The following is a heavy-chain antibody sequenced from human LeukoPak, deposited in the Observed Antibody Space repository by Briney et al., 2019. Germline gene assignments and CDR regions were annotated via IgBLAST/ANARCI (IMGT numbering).Heavy chain of an antibody. V-gene: IGHV4-59*01. J-gene: IGHJ3*01. CDR3: VRGGVSAGGVFDV. D-gene: IGHD2-8*02. CDR2: ISYSGST. CDR1: GGSISGYY. Sequence: WETLSLTCTVSGGSISGYYWSWIRQTPGKGLEWTGYISYSGSTSYNPSLKSRLTISVDTSTNQISLKLNSLSDADTAIYYYVRGGVSAGGVFDVWGQGTLVTVS.